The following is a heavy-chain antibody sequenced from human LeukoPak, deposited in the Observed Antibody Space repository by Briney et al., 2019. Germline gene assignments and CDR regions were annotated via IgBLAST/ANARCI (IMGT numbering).Heavy chain of an antibody. V-gene: IGHV1-3*01. CDR2: INAGNGNT. D-gene: IGHD6-19*01. CDR1: GYTFTSYA. CDR3: ARDHGIPGKSVYGMDV. Sequence: GASVKVSCKASGYTFTSYAMHWVRQAPGQRLEWMGWINAGNGNTKYSQKFQGRVTITRDTSASTAYMELSSLRSEDTAVYYCARDHGIPGKSVYGMDVWGKGTTVTVSS. J-gene: IGHJ6*04.